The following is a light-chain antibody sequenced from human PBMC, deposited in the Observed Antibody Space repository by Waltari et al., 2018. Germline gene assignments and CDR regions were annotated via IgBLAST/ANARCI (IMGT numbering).Light chain of an antibody. CDR2: RNT. CDR1: SSNIGAAYD. CDR3: QSYDTSLRSSV. J-gene: IGLJ2*01. Sequence: QSVLTQPPSVSGAPGQRVTISCTGSSSNIGAAYDVHWYQQIPGTAPKLLIYRNTNRPSAVPDRFSGSKSGTSASLAITGLQAEDEADYYCQSYDTSLRSSVFGGGTKLTVL. V-gene: IGLV1-40*01.